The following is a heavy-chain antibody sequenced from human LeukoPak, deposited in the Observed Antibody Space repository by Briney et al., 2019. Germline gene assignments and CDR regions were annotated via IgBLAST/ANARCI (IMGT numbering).Heavy chain of an antibody. CDR3: ARDPLRYFDWLLPHDAFDI. Sequence: ASVKVSCKASGYTFTGYYMHWVRQAPGQGLEWMGWINPNSGGTNYAQKFQGWVTMTRDTSISTAYMELSRLRSDDTAVYYCARDPLRYFDWLLPHDAFDIWGQGTMVTVSS. CDR2: INPNSGGT. D-gene: IGHD3-9*01. J-gene: IGHJ3*02. V-gene: IGHV1-2*04. CDR1: GYTFTGYY.